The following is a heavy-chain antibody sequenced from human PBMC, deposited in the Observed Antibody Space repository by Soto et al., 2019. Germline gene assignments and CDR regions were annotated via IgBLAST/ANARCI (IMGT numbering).Heavy chain of an antibody. CDR2: IKSKTDGGTT. Sequence: GGSLRLSCAASGFTFSNAWMNWVRQAPGKGLEWVGRIKSKTDGGTTDYAAPVKGRFTISRDDSKNTLYLQMNSLKTEDTAVYYCTTDPVTMIVVVPYSCWGQGTLVTVS. J-gene: IGHJ4*02. CDR3: TTDPVTMIVVVPYSC. CDR1: GFTFSNAW. D-gene: IGHD3-22*01. V-gene: IGHV3-15*07.